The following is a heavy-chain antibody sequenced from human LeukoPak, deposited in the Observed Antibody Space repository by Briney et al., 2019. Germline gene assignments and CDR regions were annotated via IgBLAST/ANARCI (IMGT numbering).Heavy chain of an antibody. V-gene: IGHV3-21*04. CDR2: INPSGENT. D-gene: IGHD4-17*01. J-gene: IGHJ4*02. Sequence: PGGSLRLSCAASGFSFSTYSMHWVRQAPGKGLEWVSTINPSGENTHYPDSVKGRFTISRDNSRNTLSLEMNGLRVDDTAVYYCARDAGGAWPFDYWGQGTRVTVSS. CDR3: ARDAGGAWPFDY. CDR1: GFSFSTYS.